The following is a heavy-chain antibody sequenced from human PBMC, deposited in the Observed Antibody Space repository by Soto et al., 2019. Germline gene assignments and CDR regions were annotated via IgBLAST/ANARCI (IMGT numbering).Heavy chain of an antibody. D-gene: IGHD3-22*01. CDR3: ARDEMVGKPYYYDSSGYYPDY. CDR1: GYTFTSYY. V-gene: IGHV1-46*01. CDR2: INPSGGST. J-gene: IGHJ4*02. Sequence: ASVRVSCKASGYTFTSYYMHWVRQAPGQGLEWMGIINPSGGSTSYAQKIQGRVTMTRDTSTSTVYMELSSLRSEDTAVYYCARDEMVGKPYYYDSSGYYPDYWGQGTLVTVSS.